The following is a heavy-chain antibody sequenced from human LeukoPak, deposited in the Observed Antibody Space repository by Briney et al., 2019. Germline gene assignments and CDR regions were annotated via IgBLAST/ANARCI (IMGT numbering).Heavy chain of an antibody. CDR2: ISSSGSTI. CDR1: GFTFSSYE. J-gene: IGHJ5*02. CDR3: AREVERYSYGRWSGGYFDP. V-gene: IGHV3-48*03. Sequence: GGSLRLSCAASGFTFSSYEMNWVRQAPGKGLEWVSYISSSGSTIYYADSVKGRFTISRDNAKNSLYLQMNSLRAEDTAVYYCAREVERYSYGRWSGGYFDPWGQGTLVTVSS. D-gene: IGHD5-18*01.